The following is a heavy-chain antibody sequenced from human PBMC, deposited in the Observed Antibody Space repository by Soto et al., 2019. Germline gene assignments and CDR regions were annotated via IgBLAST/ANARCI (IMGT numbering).Heavy chain of an antibody. CDR3: ARGLQAAVPHFDY. CDR2: IYYSGTT. D-gene: IGHD2-2*01. CDR1: GGSLTSSSYY. Sequence: SETLSLTCSVSGGSLTSSSYYWGWVRQPPGKGLEWIGHIYYSGTTYYSPSLTNRVTISVDSSTNQFSLRLSSVTAADTAMYFCARGLQAAVPHFDYWGQGAPVTVSS. J-gene: IGHJ4*02. V-gene: IGHV4-39*07.